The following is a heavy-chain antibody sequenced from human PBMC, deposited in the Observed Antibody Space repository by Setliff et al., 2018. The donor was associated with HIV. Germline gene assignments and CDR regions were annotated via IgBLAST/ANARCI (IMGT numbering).Heavy chain of an antibody. Sequence: GGSLRLSCGASGFIFSDSWMDWVRQAPGKGLEWVAYISSDGGTIYYADSVKGRFTISRDNARTSLFLEMRSLRDEDTAVYLCANLWELGAWGQGTLVTVSS. CDR3: ANLWELGA. CDR2: ISSDGGTI. CDR1: GFIFSDSW. D-gene: IGHD3-16*01. J-gene: IGHJ5*02. V-gene: IGHV3-48*02.